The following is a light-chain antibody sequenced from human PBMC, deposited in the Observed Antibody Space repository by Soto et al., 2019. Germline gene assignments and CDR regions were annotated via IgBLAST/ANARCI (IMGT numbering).Light chain of an antibody. J-gene: IGLJ1*01. CDR2: EVN. V-gene: IGLV2-14*03. CDR3: SAYSDIDTKV. Sequence: SALTQPASVSGSPGQSITISCGGTSSDVGAYIYVSWYQQFPGKAPKLILYEVNNRPSGVSNRFSGSKSDTTASLTISGLQPEDEADYYCSAYSDIDTKVFGTGPNVTLL. CDR1: SSDVGAYIY.